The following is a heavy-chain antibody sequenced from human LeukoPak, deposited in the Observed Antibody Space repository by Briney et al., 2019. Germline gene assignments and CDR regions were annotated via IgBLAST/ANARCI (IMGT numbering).Heavy chain of an antibody. CDR1: GFPFSSHS. D-gene: IGHD3-22*01. Sequence: GGSLRLSCAASGFPFSSHSMTWVRQAPGKGLEWVSAISGSGGSTYYADSVKGRFTISRDNSKNTLYLQMNSLRAEDTAVYYCAKDEHYYDSSGYYVYWGQGTLVTVSS. J-gene: IGHJ4*02. CDR2: ISGSGGST. CDR3: AKDEHYYDSSGYYVY. V-gene: IGHV3-23*01.